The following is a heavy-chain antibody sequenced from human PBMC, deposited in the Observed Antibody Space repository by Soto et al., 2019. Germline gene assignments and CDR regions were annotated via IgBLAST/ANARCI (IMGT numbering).Heavy chain of an antibody. J-gene: IGHJ3*02. D-gene: IGHD6-13*01. CDR2: INHSGST. CDR1: GGSFSGYY. Sequence: QVQLQQWGAGLLKPSETLSLTCAVYGGSFSGYYWSWIRQPPGKGLEWIGEINHSGSTNYNPSLKSRVTISVDTSKNQFSLKLSSVTAADTAVYYCARGLEGSAAAGTFDIWGQGTMVTVSS. V-gene: IGHV4-34*01. CDR3: ARGLEGSAAAGTFDI.